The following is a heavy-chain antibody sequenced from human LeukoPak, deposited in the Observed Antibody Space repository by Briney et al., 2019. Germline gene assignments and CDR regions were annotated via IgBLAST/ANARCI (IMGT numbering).Heavy chain of an antibody. CDR2: IWYDGSRR. CDR1: GFSFDSHI. CDR3: AKDKWEERGNYYHYFDY. Sequence: PGGSPRLSCAASGFSFDSHIMHWVRQAPGKGLEWVAGIWYDGSRRHYGDSVEGRFSVSRDNSRNTLDLQMNSLTADDTAIYYCAKDKWEERGNYYHYFDYWGQGILVIVSS. J-gene: IGHJ4*02. V-gene: IGHV3-33*06. D-gene: IGHD1-26*01.